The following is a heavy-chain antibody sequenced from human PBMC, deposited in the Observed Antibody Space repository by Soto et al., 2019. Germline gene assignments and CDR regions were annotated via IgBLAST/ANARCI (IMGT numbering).Heavy chain of an antibody. V-gene: IGHV3-21*01. CDR2: ISTSSFYI. Sequence: EVYLVESGGGLVKPGGSLRLSCAASGFTMSTYSMNWVRQAPGKGLEWVSSISTSSFYIYYADSVKGRFIISRDNAKNSLYLQMDSLRVDDTAVYYCTRGAPVAGTGVHYFGMDVWGQGTAVTVSS. CDR3: TRGAPVAGTGVHYFGMDV. J-gene: IGHJ6*02. D-gene: IGHD6-19*01. CDR1: GFTMSTYS.